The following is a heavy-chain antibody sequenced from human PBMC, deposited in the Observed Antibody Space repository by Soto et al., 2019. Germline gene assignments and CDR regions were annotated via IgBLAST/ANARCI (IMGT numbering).Heavy chain of an antibody. CDR2: INAGNGNT. CDR3: AFSSSWYWHYFDY. Sequence: GASVKVSCRASGYTFTSYAMHWVRQAPGQRLEWMGWINAGNGNTKYSQKFRGRVTITRDTSASTAYMELSSLRSEDTAVYYCAFSSSWYWHYFDYWGQGTLVTVSS. V-gene: IGHV1-3*01. D-gene: IGHD6-13*01. J-gene: IGHJ4*02. CDR1: GYTFTSYA.